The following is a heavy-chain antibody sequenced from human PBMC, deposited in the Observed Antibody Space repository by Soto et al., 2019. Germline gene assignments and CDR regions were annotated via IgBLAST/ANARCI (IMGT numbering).Heavy chain of an antibody. CDR3: ARWPLGMWGGNSIAFDI. CDR1: GYTFTSYG. V-gene: IGHV1-18*01. D-gene: IGHD2-21*02. J-gene: IGHJ3*02. Sequence: QVQLVQSGAEVKKPGASVKVSCKASGYTFTSYGISWVRQAPGQGLEWMGWISAYNGNTNYAQKLQGRVTMTTDTSTSTAYMELRSLRSDDAAVYYCARWPLGMWGGNSIAFDIWGQGTMVTVSS. CDR2: ISAYNGNT.